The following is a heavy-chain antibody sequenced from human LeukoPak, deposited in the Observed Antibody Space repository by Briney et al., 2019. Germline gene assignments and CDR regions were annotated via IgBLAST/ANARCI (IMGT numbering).Heavy chain of an antibody. Sequence: GASVKVSCKASGYTFTSYEINWVRQATGQGLEWMGWMNPDSGNTGYAQKFQGRVTMTRNTSISTAYMELRSLRSDDTAVYYCARERSSGGYDAFDIWGQGTMVTVSS. V-gene: IGHV1-8*01. D-gene: IGHD5-12*01. CDR3: ARERSSGGYDAFDI. J-gene: IGHJ3*02. CDR2: MNPDSGNT. CDR1: GYTFTSYE.